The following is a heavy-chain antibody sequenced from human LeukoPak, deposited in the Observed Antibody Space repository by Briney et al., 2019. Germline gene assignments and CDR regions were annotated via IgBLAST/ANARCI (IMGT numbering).Heavy chain of an antibody. CDR2: IYYTGNT. V-gene: IGHV4-59*08. CDR3: ARALYSSSWYYFDY. J-gene: IGHJ4*02. Sequence: SETLSLTCTVSGDSISSYYWTWIRQPPGKXXXXXGYIYYTGNTXYXPSXKXRVTIXVDTSKNHFSLKLSVVTAADTAVYYCARALYSSSWYYFDYWGQGTLVTVSS. CDR1: GDSISSYY. D-gene: IGHD6-13*01.